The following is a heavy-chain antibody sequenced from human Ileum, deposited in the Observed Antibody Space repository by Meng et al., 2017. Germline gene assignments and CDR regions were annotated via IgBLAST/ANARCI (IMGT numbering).Heavy chain of an antibody. CDR2: IRRSTRHI. D-gene: IGHD6-13*01. V-gene: IGHV3-21*01. CDR3: ARDGYSSSSFDY. J-gene: IGHJ4*02. Sequence: EERPLESGRCLGKAWYSLRLSCVAFGSPFSSYSMTWVRQAPGKGLELVSSIRRSTRHIYYADSVKGRFTISRDNAKNSLYLQMNSLRAEDTAVYYCARDGYSSSSFDYWGQGTLVTVSS. CDR1: GSPFSSYS.